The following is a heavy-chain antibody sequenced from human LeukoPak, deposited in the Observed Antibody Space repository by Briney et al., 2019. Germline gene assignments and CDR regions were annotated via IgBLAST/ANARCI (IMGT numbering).Heavy chain of an antibody. Sequence: GGSLRLSCAASGFTFSSYGMSWVRQAPGKGLEWVSAISGSGGSTYYADSVKGRFTISRGNSKNTLYLQMNSLRAEDTAVYYCAKGHSSYGGFYYYYMDVWGKGTTVTVSS. V-gene: IGHV3-23*01. CDR1: GFTFSSYG. CDR2: ISGSGGST. D-gene: IGHD5-18*01. CDR3: AKGHSSYGGFYYYYMDV. J-gene: IGHJ6*03.